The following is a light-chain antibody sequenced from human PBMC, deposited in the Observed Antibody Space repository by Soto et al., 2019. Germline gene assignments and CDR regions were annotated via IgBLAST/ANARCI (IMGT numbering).Light chain of an antibody. CDR2: SAS. Sequence: IQMTHSPSSLSTSVGDRVTITCRASQRINIYLNWYRQKPGKAPELLIYSASNLQSGVPSRFSGSGSGTDFTLTISSLQPEDFATYYCQQSFSTPTFGQGTRLEIK. CDR3: QQSFSTPT. CDR1: QRINIY. J-gene: IGKJ5*01. V-gene: IGKV1-39*01.